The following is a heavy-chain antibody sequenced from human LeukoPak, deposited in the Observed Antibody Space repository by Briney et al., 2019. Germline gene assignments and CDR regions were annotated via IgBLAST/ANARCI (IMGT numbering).Heavy chain of an antibody. Sequence: ASVNVSCKASGYTFTSYGISWVRQAPGQGLEWMGWISAYNGNTNYAQKLQGRVTMTTDTSTSTAYMELRSLRSDDTAVYYCARALRIAVAGRNDYWGQGTLVTVSS. V-gene: IGHV1-18*01. CDR2: ISAYNGNT. CDR3: ARALRIAVAGRNDY. D-gene: IGHD6-19*01. J-gene: IGHJ4*02. CDR1: GYTFTSYG.